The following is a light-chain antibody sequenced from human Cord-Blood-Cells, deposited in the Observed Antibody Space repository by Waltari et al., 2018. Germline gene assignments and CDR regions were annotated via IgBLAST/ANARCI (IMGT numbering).Light chain of an antibody. V-gene: IGLV2-23*03. CDR2: EGS. CDR1: SSAVGSYDL. CDR3: CSYAGSSTFVV. Sequence: QSALTQPASVSRSPGQAITIACTVTSSAVGSYDLFSWYQQHPGKAPKLMIYEGSKRPSGVSNRFSGSKSGNTASLTISGLQAEDEADYYCCSYAGSSTFVVFGGGTKLTVL. J-gene: IGLJ2*01.